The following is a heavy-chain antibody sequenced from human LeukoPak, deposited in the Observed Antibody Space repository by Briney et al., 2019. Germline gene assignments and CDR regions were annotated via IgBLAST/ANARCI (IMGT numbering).Heavy chain of an antibody. CDR1: GGSFSGYY. V-gene: IGHV4-34*01. Sequence: SETLSLTCAVYGGSFSGYYWSWIRQPPGKGLEWIGEINHSGSTNYNPSLKSRVTISVDTSKNQFSLNLSSVTAADTAVYYCARDYGHYFDYWGQGTLVIVSS. J-gene: IGHJ4*02. D-gene: IGHD3-10*01. CDR3: ARDYGHYFDY. CDR2: INHSGST.